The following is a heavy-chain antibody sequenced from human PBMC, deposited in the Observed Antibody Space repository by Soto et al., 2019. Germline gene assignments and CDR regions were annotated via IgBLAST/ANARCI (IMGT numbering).Heavy chain of an antibody. D-gene: IGHD2-15*01. V-gene: IGHV1-69*02. J-gene: IGHJ5*02. CDR1: GGTFSSHT. CDR3: ARVVDCRGGSCPTGNWFDP. Sequence: GASVKVSCKASGGTFSSHTFSWVRQAPGQGLDWMGRIIPILDIANYAQKFQGRVTITADKSTSTAYMELSSLRSEDTAVYYCARVVDCRGGSCPTGNWFDPWGQGTLVTVSS. CDR2: IIPILDIA.